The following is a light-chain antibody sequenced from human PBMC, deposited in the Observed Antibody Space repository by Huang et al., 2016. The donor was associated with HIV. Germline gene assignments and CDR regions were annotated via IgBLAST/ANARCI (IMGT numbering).Light chain of an antibody. V-gene: IGKV4-1*01. CDR1: QSVLSSATNKNY. J-gene: IGKJ1*01. CDR3: QQYYTSPQT. Sequence: DIVMTQSPDSLAVSLGEAATLTSRSSQSVLSSATNKNYLAWFKQKSGQSPKLLMFWAATREAGVPDRFSGSGSGTHFTLTINNVKTEDVAIYYCQQYYTSPQTFGPGTRVEI. CDR2: WAA.